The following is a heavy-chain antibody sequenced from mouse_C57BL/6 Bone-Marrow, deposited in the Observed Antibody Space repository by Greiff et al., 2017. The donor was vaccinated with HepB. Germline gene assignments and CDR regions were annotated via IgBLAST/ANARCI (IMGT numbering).Heavy chain of an antibody. V-gene: IGHV1-81*01. CDR2: IYPRSGNT. CDR3: ARWRTGTRYFDV. J-gene: IGHJ1*03. CDR1: GYTFTSHG. D-gene: IGHD4-1*01. Sequence: VQLQQSGAEPARPGASVKLSCKASGYTFTSHGISWVKPRTGQGLEWIGEIYPRSGNTYYHEKLKSKATLTADKSSSTAYMELRSLTSEDSAVYFCARWRTGTRYFDVWGTGTTVTVSS.